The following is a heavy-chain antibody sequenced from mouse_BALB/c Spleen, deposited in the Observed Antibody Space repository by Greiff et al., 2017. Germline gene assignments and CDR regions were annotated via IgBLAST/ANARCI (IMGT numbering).Heavy chain of an antibody. CDR1: GFTFSSYA. J-gene: IGHJ2*01. Sequence: EVQRVESGGGLVKPGGSLKLSCAASGFTFSSYAMSWVRQTPEKRLEWVASISSGGSTYYPDSVKGRFTISRDNARNILYLQMSSLRSEDTAMYYCARGFRFDYWGQGTTLTVSS. CDR3: ARGFRFDY. CDR2: ISSGGST. V-gene: IGHV5-6-5*01.